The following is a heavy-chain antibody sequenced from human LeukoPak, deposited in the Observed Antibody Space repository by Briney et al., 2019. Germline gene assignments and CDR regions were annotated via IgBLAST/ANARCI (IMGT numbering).Heavy chain of an antibody. Sequence: SETLSLTCTVSGGSISSTSYYWGWIRQPPGKGLEWMGIIFYSGITYYNPSLRSRLAMSVDTSKSQFSLNLSSVTAADTAVYYCARQPLVAPVSYYFDYWGRGTLVTVSS. CDR3: ARQPLVAPVSYYFDY. V-gene: IGHV4-39*01. D-gene: IGHD5-12*01. CDR2: IFYSGIT. CDR1: GGSISSTSYY. J-gene: IGHJ4*02.